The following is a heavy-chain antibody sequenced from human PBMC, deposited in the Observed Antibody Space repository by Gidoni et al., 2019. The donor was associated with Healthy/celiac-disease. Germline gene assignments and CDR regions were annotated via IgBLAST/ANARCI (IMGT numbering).Heavy chain of an antibody. CDR2: INSDGSST. D-gene: IGHD2-2*01. V-gene: IGHV3-74*01. CDR3: ARGPYQLLSIVDNWFDP. Sequence: EVQLVESGGGLVQPGGSLRLSCAASGFTFSSYWMHWVRQAPGKGLVWVSRINSDGSSTSYADSVKGRFTISRDNAKNTLYLQMNSLRAEDTAVYYCARGPYQLLSIVDNWFDPWGQGTLVTVSS. CDR1: GFTFSSYW. J-gene: IGHJ5*02.